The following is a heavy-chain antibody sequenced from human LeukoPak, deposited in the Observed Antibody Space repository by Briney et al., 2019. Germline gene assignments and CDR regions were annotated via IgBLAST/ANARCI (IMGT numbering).Heavy chain of an antibody. CDR3: ARDQYGISGGSW. J-gene: IGHJ4*02. D-gene: IGHD2-15*01. Sequence: GGSLRLSCAASGFTVSSNYMSWVRQAPGKGLKWVSVIYSGGSTYYADSVKGRFTISRDNSKNTLYLQMNSLRAEDTAVYYCARDQYGISGGSWWGQGTLVTVSS. CDR2: IYSGGST. CDR1: GFTVSSNY. V-gene: IGHV3-66*01.